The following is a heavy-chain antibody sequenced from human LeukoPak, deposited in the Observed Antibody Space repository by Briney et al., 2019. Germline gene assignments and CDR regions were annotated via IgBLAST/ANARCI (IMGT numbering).Heavy chain of an antibody. CDR2: IIPIFGTA. CDR3: AFYIAAPDLDV. J-gene: IGHJ6*02. CDR1: GGTFSSYA. D-gene: IGHD6-13*01. Sequence: SVKVSCKASGGTFSSYAISWVRQAPGQGLEWMGGIIPIFGTANCAQKFQGRVTITADESTSTAYMELSSPRSEDTAVYYCAFYIAAPDLDVWGQGTTVTVSS. V-gene: IGHV1-69*13.